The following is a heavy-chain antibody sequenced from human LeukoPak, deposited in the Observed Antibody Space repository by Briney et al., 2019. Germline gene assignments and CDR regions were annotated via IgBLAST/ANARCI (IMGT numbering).Heavy chain of an antibody. CDR3: ARRPGLAAAGTVLDY. D-gene: IGHD6-13*01. Sequence: PSETLSLTCAVYGGSFSGYYWSWIRQPPGKGLEWIGEINHSGSTNYNPSLKSRVTISVDTSKNQFSLKLGSVTAADTAVYYCARRPGLAAAGTVLDYWGQGTLVTVSS. V-gene: IGHV4-34*01. J-gene: IGHJ4*02. CDR1: GGSFSGYY. CDR2: INHSGST.